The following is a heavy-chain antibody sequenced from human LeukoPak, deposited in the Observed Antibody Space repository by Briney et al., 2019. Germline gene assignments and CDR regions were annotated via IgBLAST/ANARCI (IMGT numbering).Heavy chain of an antibody. J-gene: IGHJ4*02. Sequence: GGSLRLSCAASGFTLSSTYMSWVRQAPGKGLGWVSVFYSGGSTYNADSVQGRFTISRDNSKNTLYLQMNSLRAEDTAVYYCARHYYGAGSYFDYWGQGTLVTVSS. CDR3: ARHYYGAGSYFDY. D-gene: IGHD3-10*01. CDR2: FYSGGST. V-gene: IGHV3-53*01. CDR1: GFTLSSTY.